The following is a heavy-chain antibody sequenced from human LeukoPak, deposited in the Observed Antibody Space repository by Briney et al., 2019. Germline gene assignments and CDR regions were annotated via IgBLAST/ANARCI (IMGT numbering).Heavy chain of an antibody. CDR2: ITPIFGTA. CDR1: GGTFSSYA. Sequence: SSVKVSCKASGGTFSSYAISWVRQAPGQGLEWMGGITPIFGTASYAQKFQGRVTITADESTSTAYMELSSLRSEDTAVYYCARDAEDTAMASWPWGQGTLVTVSS. D-gene: IGHD5-18*01. J-gene: IGHJ5*02. V-gene: IGHV1-69*01. CDR3: ARDAEDTAMASWP.